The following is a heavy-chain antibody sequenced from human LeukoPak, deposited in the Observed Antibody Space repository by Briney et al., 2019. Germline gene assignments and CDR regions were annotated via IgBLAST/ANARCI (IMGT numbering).Heavy chain of an antibody. CDR3: ARITVRGVEEDH. V-gene: IGHV3-30-3*01. CDR2: ISYDGSNK. Sequence: GRSLRLSCAASGFTFSSYAMHWVRQAPGKGLEWVAVISYDGSNKYYADSVKGRFTISRDNSKNTLYLQMNSLRAEDTAVYYCARITVRGVEEDHWGQGTLVTVSS. D-gene: IGHD3-10*01. J-gene: IGHJ4*02. CDR1: GFTFSSYA.